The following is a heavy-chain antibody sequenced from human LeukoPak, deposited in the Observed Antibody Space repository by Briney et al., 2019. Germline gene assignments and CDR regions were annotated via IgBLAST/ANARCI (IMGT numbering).Heavy chain of an antibody. CDR3: AREEGAAGESLDF. D-gene: IGHD2-8*02. CDR1: GGSITGHF. CDR2: VHDGGAT. V-gene: IGHV4-59*11. Sequence: PSETLSLTCSVSGGSITGHFWSWLRQAPGKTLEWLGYVHDGGATDYNPSLKTRLTISLHTSTNQFFLRLTAVTAADTAFYYCAREEGAAGESLDFWGQGTMVTVSS. J-gene: IGHJ3*01.